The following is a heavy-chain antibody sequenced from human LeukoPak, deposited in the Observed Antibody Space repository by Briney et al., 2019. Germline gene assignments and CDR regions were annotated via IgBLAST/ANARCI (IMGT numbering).Heavy chain of an antibody. V-gene: IGHV3-49*03. D-gene: IGHD3-16*01. CDR1: GFTFGDYA. Sequence: GGSLRLSCTASGFTFGDYAMSWFRQAPGRGLEWVGFIRSKAYGGTTEYAASVKGRFTISRDDSKSIAYLQMNSLKTEDTAVYYCTRDSTVGGDNFDYWGQGTLVTVSS. CDR3: TRDSTVGGDNFDY. J-gene: IGHJ4*02. CDR2: IRSKAYGGTT.